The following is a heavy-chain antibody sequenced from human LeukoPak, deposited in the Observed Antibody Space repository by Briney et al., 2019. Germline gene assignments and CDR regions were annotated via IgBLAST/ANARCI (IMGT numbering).Heavy chain of an antibody. J-gene: IGHJ4*02. CDR1: GYTFSIYS. CDR2: IDPHGGTT. D-gene: IGHD4-17*01. Sequence: ASVKVSCKASGYTFSIYSVHWVRQAPGQGLEWVGTIDPHGGTTSFAQKFQGRVTLTRDMSTNTVSMELRSLRCEDTAVYFCAREGATREYTGDTWRYFFDFWGQGTLVTVSS. CDR3: AREGATREYTGDTWRYFFDF. V-gene: IGHV1-46*01.